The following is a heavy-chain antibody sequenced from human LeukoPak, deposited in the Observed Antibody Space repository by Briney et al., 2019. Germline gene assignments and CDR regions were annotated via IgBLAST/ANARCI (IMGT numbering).Heavy chain of an antibody. V-gene: IGHV3-7*01. CDR3: ARDLGYCSSTSCSKYNWFDP. D-gene: IGHD2-2*01. J-gene: IGHJ5*02. CDR2: IKQDGSEK. CDR1: GFTFSSYW. Sequence: PGGSLRLSCAASGFTFSSYWMSWVRQAPGKGLEWVANIKQDGSEKYYVDSVKGRFTISRDNSKNTLYLQMNSLRAEDTAVYYCARDLGYCSSTSCSKYNWFDPWGQGTLVTVSS.